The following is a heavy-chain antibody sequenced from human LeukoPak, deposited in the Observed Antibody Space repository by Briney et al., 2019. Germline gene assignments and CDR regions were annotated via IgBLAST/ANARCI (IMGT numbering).Heavy chain of an antibody. Sequence: ASVKVSCKASGYTFTGYYMHWVRQAPGQGLEWMGWINPNSGGTNYAQKFQGWVTMTRDTSISTAYMELSRLRSEDTAVYYCARTGTVAYRGYSGYGGYWGQGTLVTVSS. CDR1: GYTFTGYY. CDR3: ARTGTVAYRGYSGYGGY. V-gene: IGHV1-2*04. CDR2: INPNSGGT. D-gene: IGHD5-12*01. J-gene: IGHJ4*02.